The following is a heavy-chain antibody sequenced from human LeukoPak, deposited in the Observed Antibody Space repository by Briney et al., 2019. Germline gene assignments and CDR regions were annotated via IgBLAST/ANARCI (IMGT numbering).Heavy chain of an antibody. V-gene: IGHV4-59*01. Sequence: SETLSLTCTVSGGSISSYYWSWIRQPPGKGLEWIGYIYYSGSTNYNPSLKSRVAISVDTSKNQFSLKLSSVTAADTAVYYCARQCCSGGSCYWYFDLWGRGTLVTVSS. CDR1: GGSISSYY. CDR3: ARQCCSGGSCYWYFDL. CDR2: IYYSGST. J-gene: IGHJ2*01. D-gene: IGHD2-15*01.